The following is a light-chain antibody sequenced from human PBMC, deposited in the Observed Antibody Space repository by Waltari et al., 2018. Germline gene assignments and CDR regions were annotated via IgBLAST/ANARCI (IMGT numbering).Light chain of an antibody. Sequence: QSVLTQPPSASEPPGQRVTISCSGSISNLGSHSLYWYQQVPGAAPRLLIYRNNPRPSGVPDRFSGSKFGTSASLAIDGLRSEDEAVYYCASWDDSHYVFGPGTKVTVL. CDR3: ASWDDSHYV. CDR2: RNN. V-gene: IGLV1-47*01. J-gene: IGLJ1*01. CDR1: ISNLGSHS.